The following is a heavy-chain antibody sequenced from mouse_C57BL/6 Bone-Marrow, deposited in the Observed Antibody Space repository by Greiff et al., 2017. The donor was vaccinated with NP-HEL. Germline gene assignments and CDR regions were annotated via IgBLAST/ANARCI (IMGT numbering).Heavy chain of an antibody. J-gene: IGHJ3*01. CDR2: INPSSGYT. Sequence: VQGVESGAELARPGASVKMSCKASGYTFTSYTMHWVKQRPGQGLEWIGYINPSSGYTKYNQKFKDKSTLTADKSSSTAYMQLSSLTSEDSAFYYCAGSYGSGSPWFAYWGQGTLVTVSA. V-gene: IGHV1-4*01. D-gene: IGHD1-1*01. CDR1: GYTFTSYT. CDR3: AGSYGSGSPWFAY.